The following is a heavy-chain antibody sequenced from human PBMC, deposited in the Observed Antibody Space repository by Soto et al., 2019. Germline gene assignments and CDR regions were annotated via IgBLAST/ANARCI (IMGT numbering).Heavy chain of an antibody. D-gene: IGHD2-15*01. CDR1: GGSISSGGYY. Sequence: QVQLQESGPGLVKPSQTLSLTCTVSGGSISSGGYYWSWIRQHPGKGLEWIGYIYYSGSTYYNPSLKRRVTISVDTSKNQFSLKLSSVTAADTAVYYCARGRGPRYCSGGSCYAGWFDPWGQGTLVTVSS. J-gene: IGHJ5*02. CDR3: ARGRGPRYCSGGSCYAGWFDP. V-gene: IGHV4-31*03. CDR2: IYYSGST.